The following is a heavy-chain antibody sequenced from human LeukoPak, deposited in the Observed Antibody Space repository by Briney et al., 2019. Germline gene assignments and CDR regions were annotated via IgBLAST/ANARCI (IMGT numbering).Heavy chain of an antibody. CDR1: GFTFSRDW. CDR2: ISGSGGST. J-gene: IGHJ4*02. V-gene: IGHV3-23*01. D-gene: IGHD3-22*01. CDR3: AKDSTYDSSGYYDY. Sequence: GGSLRLSCAASGFTFSRDWMHWVRQAPGKGLEWVSAISGSGGSTYYADSVKGRFTISRDNSKNTLYLQMNSLRVEDTAIYFCAKDSTYDSSGYYDYWGQGTLVTVSS.